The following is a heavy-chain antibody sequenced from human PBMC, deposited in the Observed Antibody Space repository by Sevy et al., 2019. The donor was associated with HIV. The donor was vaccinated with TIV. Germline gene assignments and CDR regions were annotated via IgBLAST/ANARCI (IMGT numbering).Heavy chain of an antibody. CDR2: INSDGSST. CDR3: ASPGQGSGNSGYGPGAFDI. J-gene: IGHJ3*02. Sequence: GGSLRLSCAASGFTFSSYWMHWVRQAPGKGLVWVSRINSDGSSTSYADSVKGRFTISRDNAKNTLYLQMNSLRAEDTAVNYCASPGQGSGNSGYGPGAFDIWGQGTMVTVSS. D-gene: IGHD5-12*01. CDR1: GFTFSSYW. V-gene: IGHV3-74*01.